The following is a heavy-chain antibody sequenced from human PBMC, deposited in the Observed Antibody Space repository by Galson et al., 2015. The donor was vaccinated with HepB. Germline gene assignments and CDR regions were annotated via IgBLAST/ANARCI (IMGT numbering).Heavy chain of an antibody. CDR2: IRSKIDGGTT. V-gene: IGHV3-15*01. CDR1: GFTFSYAW. D-gene: IGHD5-12*01. J-gene: IGHJ4*02. Sequence: SLRLSCAASGFTFSYAWMSWVRQAPGKGLEWVGLIRSKIDGGTTDNAAPVKGRFTISRDDSKNTLYLQMNSLKTEDTAVYYCTTDGYSGDEAGGGIINWGQGTLVTVSS. CDR3: TTDGYSGDEAGGGIIN.